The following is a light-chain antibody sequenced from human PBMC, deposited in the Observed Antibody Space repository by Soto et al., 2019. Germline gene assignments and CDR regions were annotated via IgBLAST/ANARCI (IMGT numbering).Light chain of an antibody. CDR2: EVN. CDR3: SSYAGSSSLPYV. Sequence: QSALTQPASVSGSPEQSITISCTGTSSDVGDYNLVSWYQQFPGKAPKLIIYEVNERPSGVSNRFSGSKSGNTASLTISGLQADDEAEYYCSSYAGSSSLPYVFGTGTKVTVL. CDR1: SSDVGDYNL. V-gene: IGLV2-23*02. J-gene: IGLJ1*01.